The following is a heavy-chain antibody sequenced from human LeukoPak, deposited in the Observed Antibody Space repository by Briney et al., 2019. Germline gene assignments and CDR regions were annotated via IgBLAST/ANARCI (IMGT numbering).Heavy chain of an antibody. D-gene: IGHD3-3*01. J-gene: IGHJ4*02. Sequence: GGSLRLSCAASGFTFSSYAMSWVRQAPGKGLEWVSAISGSGGSTYYADSVKGRFTISRDNSKNTLYLQMNSLRAEDTAVYYCAKASDYDFWSGHFDYWGQGTLVTVSS. V-gene: IGHV3-23*01. CDR2: ISGSGGST. CDR1: GFTFSSYA. CDR3: AKASDYDFWSGHFDY.